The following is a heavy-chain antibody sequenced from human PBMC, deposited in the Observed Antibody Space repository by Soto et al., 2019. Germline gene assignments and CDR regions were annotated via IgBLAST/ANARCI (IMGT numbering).Heavy chain of an antibody. CDR1: GGSISSGGYY. CDR3: ARDSPDSSGYWAWGGMDV. D-gene: IGHD3-22*01. V-gene: IGHV4-31*03. CDR2: IYYSGST. J-gene: IGHJ6*02. Sequence: QVQLQESGPGLVKPSQTLSLTCTVSGGSISSGGYYWSWIRQHPGKGLEWIGYIYYSGSTYYNPSLKSRVTISVDRSKNQCSLKLSSVTAADTAVYYCARDSPDSSGYWAWGGMDVWGQGTTVTVSS.